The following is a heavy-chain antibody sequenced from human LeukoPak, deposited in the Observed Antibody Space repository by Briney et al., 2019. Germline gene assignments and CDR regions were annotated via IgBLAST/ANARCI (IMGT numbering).Heavy chain of an antibody. J-gene: IGHJ5*02. V-gene: IGHV4-39*07. CDR1: GGSISSGSYY. Sequence: SETLSLTCTVSGGSISSGSYYWAWIRQPPGKGLEWIGSFYYSGSTYYNPSLKSRVTISKDTSKNQFSLRLSSVTAADTAIYYCARDKCGSGSCYSDPWGQGALVTVSS. CDR3: ARDKCGSGSCYSDP. D-gene: IGHD2-15*01. CDR2: FYYSGST.